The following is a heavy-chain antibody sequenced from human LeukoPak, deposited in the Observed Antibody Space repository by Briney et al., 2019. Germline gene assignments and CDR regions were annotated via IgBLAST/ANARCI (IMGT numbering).Heavy chain of an antibody. J-gene: IGHJ4*02. D-gene: IGHD1-26*01. V-gene: IGHV3-23*01. CDR3: AKGRGSPYYFEY. Sequence: GGSLRLSCAASGFTFSNYAMSWVRQAPGKGLEWVSGTSGSGVTTYYADSVKGRFTISRDNSNNILYLQMNSLRAEATAVYYCAKGRGSPYYFEYWGQGTLVTVSS. CDR2: TSGSGVTT. CDR1: GFTFSNYA.